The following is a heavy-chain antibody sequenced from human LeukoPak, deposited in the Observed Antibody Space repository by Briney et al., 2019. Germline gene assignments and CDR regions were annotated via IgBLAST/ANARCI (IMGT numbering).Heavy chain of an antibody. CDR2: ISYDGSDK. V-gene: IGHV3-30*18. Sequence: PGGSLRLSCAASRFTFSSFGMHWVRQAPGKGLEWVAVISYDGSDKYYADSVKGRFTISRDNSKNTLYLQMNSLRAEDTAVYYCAKGKTYFYFDYWGQGTLVTVSS. J-gene: IGHJ4*02. CDR1: RFTFSSFG. CDR3: AKGKTYFYFDY. D-gene: IGHD3-10*01.